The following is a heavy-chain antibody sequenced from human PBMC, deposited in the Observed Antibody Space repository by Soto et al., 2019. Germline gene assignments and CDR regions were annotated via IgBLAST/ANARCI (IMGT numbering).Heavy chain of an antibody. J-gene: IGHJ4*02. Sequence: EVQLVESGGGLVQPGGSLILSCATSGFTFSRFEMSWVRQAPGKGLEWVSYISRTSSNIYYTDSVRGRFTLSRDNAKNSLYLHMHSLRPEDTAVYFCAGEDDDGDYAFDYWGQGTLVTVSS. V-gene: IGHV3-48*03. CDR2: ISRTSSNI. CDR3: AGEDDDGDYAFDY. CDR1: GFTFSRFE. D-gene: IGHD4-17*01.